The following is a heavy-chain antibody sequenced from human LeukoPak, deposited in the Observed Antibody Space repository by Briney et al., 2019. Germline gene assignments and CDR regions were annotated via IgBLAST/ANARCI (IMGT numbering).Heavy chain of an antibody. CDR1: GGSISSGGYY. D-gene: IGHD5-24*01. CDR2: IYYSGST. V-gene: IGHV4-31*03. J-gene: IGHJ4*02. CDR3: ASSEMATNTVVVN. Sequence: SQTLSLTCTVSGGSISSGGYYWSWIRQHPGKGLEWIGYIYYSGSTYYNPSLKSRVTISVDTSKNQFSLKLSSVTAADTAVYYCASSEMATNTVVVNWGQGTLVTVSS.